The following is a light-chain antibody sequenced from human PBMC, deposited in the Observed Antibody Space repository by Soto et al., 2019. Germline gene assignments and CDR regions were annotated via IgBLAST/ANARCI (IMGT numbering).Light chain of an antibody. Sequence: DIVMTQSPDSLAVSLGERAAINCKSSQSVLYSSNSKNYLAWYQQKPGQPPKLLIYWASTRESGVPDRFSGSGSGTDFTLTISSLQAEDVAVYFCQQYYSDPLTFGPGTKVEIK. CDR1: QSVLYSSNSKNY. CDR3: QQYYSDPLT. J-gene: IGKJ3*01. CDR2: WAS. V-gene: IGKV4-1*01.